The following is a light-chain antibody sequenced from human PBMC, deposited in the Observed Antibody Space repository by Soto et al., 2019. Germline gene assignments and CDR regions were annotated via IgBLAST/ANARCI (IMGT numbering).Light chain of an antibody. V-gene: IGKV1-5*03. CDR2: KAS. Sequence: DIQLTQSLSTLSGSVLECPTIXRRASQTISSWLAWYQQKPGKAPKLLIYKASTLKSGVPSRFSGSGSGTEFTLTISSLQPDDFATYYCQHYNSYSEAFGQGTKVDI. CDR1: QTISSW. CDR3: QHYNSYSEA. J-gene: IGKJ1*01.